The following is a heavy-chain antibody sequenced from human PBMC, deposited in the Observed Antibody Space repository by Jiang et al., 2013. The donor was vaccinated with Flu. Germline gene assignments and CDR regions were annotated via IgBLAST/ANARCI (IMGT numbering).Heavy chain of an antibody. CDR3: ARQAWSGYGTFNY. CDR1: GDSISNSFYY. D-gene: IGHD3-3*01. CDR2: IYYSGST. J-gene: IGHJ4*02. V-gene: IGHV4-39*07. Sequence: GLVKPSETLSLTCTVSGDSISNSFYYWGWIRQPPGKGLEWIGSIYYSGSTYYNPSLKSRVTILVDTSKNQFSLKLSSVTAADTAVYYCARQAWSGYGTFNYWGLGTLVTVSS.